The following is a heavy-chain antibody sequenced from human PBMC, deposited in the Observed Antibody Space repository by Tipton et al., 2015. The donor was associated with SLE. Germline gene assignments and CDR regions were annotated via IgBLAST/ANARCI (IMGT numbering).Heavy chain of an antibody. CDR3: ARTSGSYHNYYFDY. CDR2: IYQGGSP. J-gene: IGHJ4*02. CDR1: GGSISSGNYY. V-gene: IGHV4-61*01. Sequence: TLSLTCTVSGGSISSGNYYWSWIRQPPGKGLEWIGYIYQGGSPNYNPSLKSRVTMSINTAKNQFSLKVNSLSVADTAVYYCARTSGSYHNYYFDYWGQGTLVTVSS. D-gene: IGHD1-26*01.